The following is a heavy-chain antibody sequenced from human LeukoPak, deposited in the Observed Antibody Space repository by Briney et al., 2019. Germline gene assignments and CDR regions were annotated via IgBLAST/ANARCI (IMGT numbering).Heavy chain of an antibody. V-gene: IGHV3-11*01. D-gene: IGHD1-1*01. CDR2: ISNTGDTM. J-gene: IGHJ4*02. Sequence: PGGSLRLSCAASAFTFSDHYVSWIRQAPGKGLEWVSYISNTGDTMYYPDSVKGRFTISRDNARNSLYLQMNSLRADDTAVYYCARATGKNYFDYWGQGTLVTVSS. CDR1: AFTFSDHY. CDR3: ARATGKNYFDY.